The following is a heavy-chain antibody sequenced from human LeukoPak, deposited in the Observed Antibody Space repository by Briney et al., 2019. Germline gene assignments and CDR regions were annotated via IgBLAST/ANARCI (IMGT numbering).Heavy chain of an antibody. J-gene: IGHJ4*02. CDR3: AKEADTAMVI. CDR1: GFTASSNY. CDR2: IYSGSSA. D-gene: IGHD5-18*01. Sequence: GGSLRLSCAASGFTASSNYMSWVRQAPGKGLEWVSVIYSGSSADYADSVKGRFTISRDNSKNTLYLQMNSLRAEDTAVYYCAKEADTAMVIRGQGTLVTVSS. V-gene: IGHV3-53*01.